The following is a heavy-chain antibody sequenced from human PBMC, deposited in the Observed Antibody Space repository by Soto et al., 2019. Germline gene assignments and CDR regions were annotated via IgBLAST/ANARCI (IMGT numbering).Heavy chain of an antibody. CDR2: MSGSGIST. CDR1: GFTFRSYA. CDR3: AKEPVGPDWYFDL. V-gene: IGHV3-23*01. J-gene: IGHJ2*01. Sequence: DVQLLESGGGLVQPGGSLRLSCAASGFTFRSYAMSWVRQAPGKGLEWVSGMSGSGISTHYADSVKGRFTVSRDNSKNTLYLQMNSLRAEDTAVYNCAKEPVGPDWYFDLWGRGTLVTVSS.